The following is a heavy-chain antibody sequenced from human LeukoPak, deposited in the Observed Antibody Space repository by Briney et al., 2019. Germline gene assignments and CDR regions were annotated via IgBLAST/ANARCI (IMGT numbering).Heavy chain of an antibody. CDR1: GFTFSSYA. D-gene: IGHD3-9*01. CDR3: AKSYYDILTGYSYDY. J-gene: IGHJ4*02. Sequence: PGGSLRLSCAASGFTFSSYAMSWVRSAPGKGLEWVSAISGSGGSTYYADSVKGRFTISRDNSKNTLYLQMNSLRAEDTAVYYCAKSYYDILTGYSYDYWGQGTLVTVSS. V-gene: IGHV3-23*01. CDR2: ISGSGGST.